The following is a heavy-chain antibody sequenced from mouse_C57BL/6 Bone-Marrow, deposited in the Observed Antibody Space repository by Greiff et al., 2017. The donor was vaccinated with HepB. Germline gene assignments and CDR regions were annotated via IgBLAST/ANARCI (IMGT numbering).Heavy chain of an antibody. V-gene: IGHV1-75*01. Sequence: VQLRQSGPELVKPGASVKISCKASGYTFTDYYINWVKQRPGQGLEWIGWIFPGSGSTYYNEKFKGKATLTVDKASSTAYMLLSDLTSEDSAGYCCARPGGFAYWGQGTLVTVSA. CDR1: GYTFTDYY. J-gene: IGHJ3*01. CDR2: IFPGSGST. CDR3: ARPGGFAY.